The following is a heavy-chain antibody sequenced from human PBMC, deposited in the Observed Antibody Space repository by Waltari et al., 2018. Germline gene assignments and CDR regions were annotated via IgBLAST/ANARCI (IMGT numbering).Heavy chain of an antibody. V-gene: IGHV3-74*01. Sequence: EVQLVESGGGLVQPGGSLRLSCAASGFTFSNYWMNWVRQAPGKGLVGVARVNTDGSIKNYADSGKGRFTMARDNANNTLELQRNSLTVDDTAVYYCARGVTTAATGTSGYWGQGALVTVSS. J-gene: IGHJ4*02. D-gene: IGHD6-13*01. CDR3: ARGVTTAATGTSGY. CDR2: VNTDGSIK. CDR1: GFTFSNYW.